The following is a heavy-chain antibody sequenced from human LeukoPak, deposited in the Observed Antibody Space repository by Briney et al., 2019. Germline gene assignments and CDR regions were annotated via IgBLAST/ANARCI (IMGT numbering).Heavy chain of an antibody. J-gene: IGHJ4*02. Sequence: ETLSLTCTVSGGSISSNNYYWGWIRQPPGKGLEWVSSISSSSYIYYADSVKGRFTISRDNAKNSLYLQMNSLRAEDTAVYYCANLYYYDSSGYPHFDYWGQGTLVTVSS. CDR2: ISSSSYI. D-gene: IGHD3-22*01. CDR1: GGSISSNNYY. CDR3: ANLYYYDSSGYPHFDY. V-gene: IGHV3-69-1*01.